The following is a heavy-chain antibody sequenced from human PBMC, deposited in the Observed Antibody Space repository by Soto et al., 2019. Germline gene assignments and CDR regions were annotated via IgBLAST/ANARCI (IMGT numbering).Heavy chain of an antibody. CDR2: IYYKGNT. J-gene: IGHJ3*02. CDR3: ARQPYQNDAFDI. D-gene: IGHD2-2*01. CDR1: GGSISSFY. V-gene: IGHV4-59*12. Sequence: SETLSLTCTFSGGSISSFYWSWIRQPPGKGLEWIGYIYYKGNTNYNASLKGRVTMSIDTSKKRFSLKLSSVTAADTAVYYCARQPYQNDAFDIWGQGTMVTVSS.